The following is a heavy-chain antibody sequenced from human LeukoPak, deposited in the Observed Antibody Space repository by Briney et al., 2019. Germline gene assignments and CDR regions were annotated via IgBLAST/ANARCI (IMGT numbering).Heavy chain of an antibody. Sequence: ASETLSLTCTVSAGSISSSDYYWGWIRQSPGKGLEWIGRISYSGNTYYNPSLKSRVTISVDTSKNHFSLRLSSVTAADTAVYYCARLTHSYYSDTSGYYPYYYMDVWGKGTRVTVS. D-gene: IGHD3-22*01. V-gene: IGHV4-39*02. CDR2: ISYSGNT. J-gene: IGHJ6*03. CDR3: ARLTHSYYSDTSGYYPYYYMDV. CDR1: AGSISSSDYY.